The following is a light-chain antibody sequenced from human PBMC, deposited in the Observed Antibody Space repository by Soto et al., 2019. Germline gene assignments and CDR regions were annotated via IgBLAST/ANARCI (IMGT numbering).Light chain of an antibody. J-gene: IGKJ1*01. Sequence: DIQMTQSPSSLSASVGDRVTITCRASQSISSHLNWYQQKPGKAPKLLMFDASSLDSGVPSRFSGSGSGTEFTLTISSLQPDDFATYYCQQYNSYSQTFGQGTKVDIK. V-gene: IGKV1-5*01. CDR2: DAS. CDR1: QSISSH. CDR3: QQYNSYSQT.